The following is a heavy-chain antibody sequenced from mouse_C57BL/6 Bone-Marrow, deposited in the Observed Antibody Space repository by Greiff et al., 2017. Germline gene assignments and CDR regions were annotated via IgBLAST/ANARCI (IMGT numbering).Heavy chain of an antibody. Sequence: EVQLQQSGPELVKPGASVKISCKASGYSFTDYNMNWVKQSNGKSLEWIGVINPNYGTTSYNQKFKGKATLTVEQSSRTAYMQLNSLTSEDSAVYYGARNYYGSSQGYFDVWGTGTTVTVSS. CDR2: INPNYGTT. CDR3: ARNYYGSSQGYFDV. D-gene: IGHD1-1*01. V-gene: IGHV1-39*01. J-gene: IGHJ1*03. CDR1: GYSFTDYN.